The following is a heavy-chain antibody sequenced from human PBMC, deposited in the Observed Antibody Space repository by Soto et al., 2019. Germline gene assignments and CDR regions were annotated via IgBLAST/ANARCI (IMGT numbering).Heavy chain of an antibody. CDR1: GGSVSSYY. Sequence: SDTLSLTCTVSGGSVSSYYWSWIRQPPGKGLEWIGYIYYSGSTNYNPSLTSRVTISVATSKNQFSLKLSSVTAANTAVYYCARASPVGTDVWGQGTTVTVSS. CDR3: ARASPVGTDV. V-gene: IGHV4-59*08. D-gene: IGHD6-13*01. J-gene: IGHJ6*02. CDR2: IYYSGST.